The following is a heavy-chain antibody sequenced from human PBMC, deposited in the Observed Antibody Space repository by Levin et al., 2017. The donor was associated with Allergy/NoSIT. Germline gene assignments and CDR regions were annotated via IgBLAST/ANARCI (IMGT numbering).Heavy chain of an antibody. J-gene: IGHJ4*02. D-gene: IGHD3-10*01. CDR1: GFTFSSYW. Sequence: GESLKISCAASGFTFSSYWMHWVRQAPGKGLVWVSRINSDGSGASYADSVKGRFTISRDNAKNTMYLQMNSLRAEDTAVYYCARARTVTGDYWGQGTLVTVSS. V-gene: IGHV3-74*01. CDR2: INSDGSGA. CDR3: ARARTVTGDY.